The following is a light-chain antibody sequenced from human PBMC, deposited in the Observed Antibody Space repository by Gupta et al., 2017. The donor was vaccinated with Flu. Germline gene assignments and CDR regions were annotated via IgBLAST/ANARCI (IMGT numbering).Light chain of an antibody. CDR2: EVN. V-gene: IGLV2-14*01. CDR3: SSYTNTNTLVV. CDR1: SSDIGTYKY. Sequence: QSALTPPASVSGSPGQSITISCTGTSSDIGTYKYVSWYKQHPGKAPELLIFEVNNRPSGVSTRFSGSKSGNTAYLTISGLQAEDEAVYFCSSYTNTNTLVVFGGGTKLTVL. J-gene: IGLJ2*01.